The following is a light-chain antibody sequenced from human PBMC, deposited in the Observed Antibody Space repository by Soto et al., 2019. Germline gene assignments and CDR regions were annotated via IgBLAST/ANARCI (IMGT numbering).Light chain of an antibody. CDR2: LEGSGSY. CDR3: ETWDSNIRV. V-gene: IGLV4-60*03. CDR1: SGHRSYI. J-gene: IGLJ2*01. Sequence: QPVLTQSSSASASLGSSVKLTCTLSSGHRSYIIAWHQQQPGKAPRYLMKLEGSGSYNKGSGVPDRFSGSSSGADRYLTMSKLQSEDEADYYCETWDSNIRVFGGGTKVTVL.